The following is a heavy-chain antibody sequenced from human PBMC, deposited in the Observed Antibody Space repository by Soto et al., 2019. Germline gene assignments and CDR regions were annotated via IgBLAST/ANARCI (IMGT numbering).Heavy chain of an antibody. CDR3: ARVWSSWYPGVNWFDP. J-gene: IGHJ5*02. Sequence: KSSETLSLTCTVSGGSVSSGSYYWSWIRQPPGKGLEWIGYIYYSGSTNYNPSLKSRVTISVDTSKNQFSLKLSSVTAADTAVYYCARVWSSWYPGVNWFDPWGQGTLDTVSS. CDR1: GGSVSSGSYY. V-gene: IGHV4-61*01. D-gene: IGHD6-13*01. CDR2: IYYSGST.